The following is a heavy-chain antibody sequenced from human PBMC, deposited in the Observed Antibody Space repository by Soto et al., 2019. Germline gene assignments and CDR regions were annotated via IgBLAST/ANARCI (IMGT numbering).Heavy chain of an antibody. Sequence: QVQRVESGGGVVQPGRSLRLSCAASGFTFSSYAMHWVRQAPGKGLEWVAVISYDGSNKYYADSVKGRFTISRDNSKNTLYLQMNSLRAADTAVYYCARVLATRYYHYGMDVWGQGTTVTVSS. V-gene: IGHV3-30-3*01. J-gene: IGHJ6*02. CDR2: ISYDGSNK. CDR1: GFTFSSYA. CDR3: ARVLATRYYHYGMDV.